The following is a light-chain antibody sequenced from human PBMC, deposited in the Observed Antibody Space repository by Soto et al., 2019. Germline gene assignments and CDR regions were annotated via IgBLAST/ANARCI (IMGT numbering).Light chain of an antibody. V-gene: IGKV2-24*01. CDR3: APATPPST. J-gene: IGKJ2*01. CDR1: QSLVHSDGNTY. Sequence: DIVVTQTPLSSPVTLGQPASISCRASQSLVHSDGNTYLSWLQQRPGQPPRLLINNISNRFSGVTDRFSGSGAWTDFTLKISRVEAEDVGVYYRAPATPPSTFGRGPKLVI. CDR2: NIS.